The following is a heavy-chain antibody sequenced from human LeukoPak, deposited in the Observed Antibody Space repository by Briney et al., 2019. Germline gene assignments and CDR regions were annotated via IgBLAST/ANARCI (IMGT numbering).Heavy chain of an antibody. V-gene: IGHV1-69*05. D-gene: IGHD2-21*01. CDR3: AGVDKYCGGDCRIDY. Sequence: SVKVSCKASGGTFSSYAISWVRQATGQGLEWMGGIIPIFGTANYAQKFQGRVTITTDESTSTAYMELSSLRSEDTAVYYCAGVDKYCGGDCRIDYWGQGTLVTVSS. CDR2: IIPIFGTA. J-gene: IGHJ4*02. CDR1: GGTFSSYA.